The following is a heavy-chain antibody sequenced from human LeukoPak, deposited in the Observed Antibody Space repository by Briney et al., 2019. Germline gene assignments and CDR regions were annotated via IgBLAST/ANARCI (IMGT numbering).Heavy chain of an antibody. CDR2: ISGSGGST. D-gene: IGHD6-19*01. CDR3: AKGSIAVAGPRGYFDL. Sequence: GGSLRLSCAASGFTFSSYAMSWVRQAPGKGLEWVSAISGSGGSTYYADSVKGRFTNSRDNSKNTLYLQMNSLRAEDTAVYYCAKGSIAVAGPRGYFDLWGRGTLVTVSS. V-gene: IGHV3-23*01. J-gene: IGHJ2*01. CDR1: GFTFSSYA.